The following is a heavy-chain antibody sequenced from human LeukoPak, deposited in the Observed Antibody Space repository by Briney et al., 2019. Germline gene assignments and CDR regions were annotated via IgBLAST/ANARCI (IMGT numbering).Heavy chain of an antibody. CDR2: IGTAGDT. CDR1: GFTFSSYD. D-gene: IGHD2-15*01. J-gene: IGHJ6*02. Sequence: PGGSLRLSCAASGFTFSSYDMHWVRQATGKGLEWVPAIGTAGDTYYPGSVKGRFTISRENAKNSLYLQMNSLRAGDTAVYYCARGPYCSGGSCPPGFYYGMDVWGQGTTVTVSS. CDR3: ARGPYCSGGSCPPGFYYGMDV. V-gene: IGHV3-13*01.